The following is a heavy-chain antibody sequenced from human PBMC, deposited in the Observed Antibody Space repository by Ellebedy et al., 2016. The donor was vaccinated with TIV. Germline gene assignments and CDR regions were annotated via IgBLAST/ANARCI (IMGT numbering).Heavy chain of an antibody. J-gene: IGHJ3*02. CDR1: GYNFTNYW. V-gene: IGHV5-51*01. Sequence: GESLKISCKGSGYNFTNYWIGWVRQMPGKGMEWMGNIYPGDSDTRYSPSFQGQVTLSADKSISTAYLQWSSLRASDTAMYYCARPSDSFFAAFDIWGQGTMVTVSS. CDR2: IYPGDSDT. CDR3: ARPSDSFFAAFDI. D-gene: IGHD2/OR15-2a*01.